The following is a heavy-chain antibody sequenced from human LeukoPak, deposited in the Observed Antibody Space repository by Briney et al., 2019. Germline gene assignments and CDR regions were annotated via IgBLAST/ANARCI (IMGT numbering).Heavy chain of an antibody. CDR2: IVVGSGNT. Sequence: SVKVSCKASGFTFNIPSVRWVRQPPGPSHGWIGGIVVGSGNTKYAQKFQERVTITRDMSTSTAYMELSSLRSEDTAVYYCAAGNGDYFDYWGQGTLVTVSS. CDR1: GFTFNIPS. CDR3: AAGNGDYFDY. J-gene: IGHJ4*02. V-gene: IGHV1-58*01. D-gene: IGHD4-17*01.